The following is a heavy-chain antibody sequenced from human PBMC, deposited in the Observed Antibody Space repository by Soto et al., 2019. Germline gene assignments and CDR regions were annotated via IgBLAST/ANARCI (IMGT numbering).Heavy chain of an antibody. Sequence: EVQLLESGGGLVQPGGSLRLSCAASGFTFSSYAMSWVRQAPGKGLEWVSAISGSGGGTYYADSVKGRFTISRDNSKNTLYLQMNSLRAEDTAVYYCAKGTELRYFDWWPEYFQHWGQGTLVTVSS. CDR3: AKGTELRYFDWWPEYFQH. V-gene: IGHV3-23*01. D-gene: IGHD3-9*01. CDR2: ISGSGGGT. J-gene: IGHJ1*01. CDR1: GFTFSSYA.